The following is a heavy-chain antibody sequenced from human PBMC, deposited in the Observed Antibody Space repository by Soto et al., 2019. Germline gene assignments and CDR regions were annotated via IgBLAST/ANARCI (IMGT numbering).Heavy chain of an antibody. Sequence: ASVKVSCKASGYTFTGYYMHWVRQAPGQGLEWMGWINPNSGGTNYAQKFQGRVTMTRDTSISTAYMELSRLRSDDTAVYYCARGDYSSGWYGLFDYWGQGTLVTAPQ. V-gene: IGHV1-2*02. J-gene: IGHJ4*02. D-gene: IGHD6-19*01. CDR3: ARGDYSSGWYGLFDY. CDR1: GYTFTGYY. CDR2: INPNSGGT.